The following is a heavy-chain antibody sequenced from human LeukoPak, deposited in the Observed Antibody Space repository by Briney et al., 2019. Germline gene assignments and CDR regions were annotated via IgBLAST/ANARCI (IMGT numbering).Heavy chain of an antibody. Sequence: GGSLRLSCAASGFNFSSYPMHWIRQAPGKGLEWVAVTSYDGDKKYYAESVKGRFTISRDNSKRTLYLEMNGLRVEDTSVYYCARAPLISWYRGVDFWGQGSLVTVSS. CDR2: TSYDGDKK. CDR3: ARAPLISWYRGVDF. CDR1: GFNFSSYP. V-gene: IGHV3-30-3*01. D-gene: IGHD6-13*01. J-gene: IGHJ4*02.